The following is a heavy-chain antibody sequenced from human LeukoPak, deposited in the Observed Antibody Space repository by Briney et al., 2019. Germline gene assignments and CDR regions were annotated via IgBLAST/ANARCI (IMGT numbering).Heavy chain of an antibody. CDR3: VRWQYCGGNCYFSAFDI. J-gene: IGHJ3*02. CDR2: IHHSGNT. V-gene: IGHV4-59*01. D-gene: IGHD2-21*01. Sequence: SETLSLTCTVSGGSISSSYWSWIRQSPGKGLEWVGYIHHSGNTNSNPPLKSRVTLSVDTPKNQFSLKLSSVTAADTAVYYCVRWQYCGGNCYFSAFDIWGQGTMVTVSS. CDR1: GGSISSSY.